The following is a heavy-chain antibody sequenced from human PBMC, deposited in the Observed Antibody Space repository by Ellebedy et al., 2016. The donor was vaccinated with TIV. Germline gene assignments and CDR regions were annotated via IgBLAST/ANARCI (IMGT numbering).Heavy chain of an antibody. J-gene: IGHJ4*02. D-gene: IGHD3-10*01. CDR1: GFTFSTSN. V-gene: IGHV3-48*02. Sequence: GGSLRLXXAASGFTFSTSNMNWVRQAPGKGLEHISYISSGGGHIYYADSVKGRFTISRDNAKNSLFLQMNSLRDEDTAVYYCATTTPYGTTWFGSIDNWGQGTLVTVSS. CDR3: ATTTPYGTTWFGSIDN. CDR2: ISSGGGHI.